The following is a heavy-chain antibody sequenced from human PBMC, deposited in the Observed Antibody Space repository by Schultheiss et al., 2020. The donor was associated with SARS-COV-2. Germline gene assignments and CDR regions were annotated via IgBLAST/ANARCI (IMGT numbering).Heavy chain of an antibody. CDR1: GYTFTGYY. CDR2: INPNSGGT. V-gene: IGHV1-2*02. J-gene: IGHJ4*02. D-gene: IGHD6-13*01. CDR3: ARDRIAAAGTYDY. Sequence: ASVKVSCKASGYTFTGYYMHWVRQAPGQGLEWMGWINPNSGGTNYAQKFQGRVTMTRDTSISTAYMELRSLRSDDTAVYYCARDRIAAAGTYDYWGQGTLVTVSS.